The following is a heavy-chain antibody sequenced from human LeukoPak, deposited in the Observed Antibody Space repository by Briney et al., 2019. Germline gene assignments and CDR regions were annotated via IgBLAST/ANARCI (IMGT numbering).Heavy chain of an antibody. CDR1: GFTFSSYS. Sequence: GGSLRPSCAASGFTFSSYSMNWVRQAPGKGLEWVSSISSSSSYIYYADSVKGRFTISRDNAKNSLYLQMNSLRAEDTAVYYCARSYYGSGGPFDYWGQGTLVTVSS. J-gene: IGHJ4*02. V-gene: IGHV3-21*01. CDR2: ISSSSSYI. D-gene: IGHD3-10*01. CDR3: ARSYYGSGGPFDY.